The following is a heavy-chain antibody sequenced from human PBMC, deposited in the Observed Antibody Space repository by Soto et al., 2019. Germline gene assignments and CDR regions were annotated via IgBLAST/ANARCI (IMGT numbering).Heavy chain of an antibody. J-gene: IGHJ4*02. V-gene: IGHV4-30-4*01. Sequence: QVQLQEAGPGLVKPSQTLSLTCTVSGGSLSSGYYYWSWIRQPPWKGLDWTGYIYYSGSTYYNPFLKGRLSISVDSSNTQSSLRLSSVTAADTSVHYCALDRTSGWIHSAFDYWGPGTRVTGSS. CDR1: GGSLSSGYYY. D-gene: IGHD5-12*01. CDR3: ALDRTSGWIHSAFDY. CDR2: IYYSGST.